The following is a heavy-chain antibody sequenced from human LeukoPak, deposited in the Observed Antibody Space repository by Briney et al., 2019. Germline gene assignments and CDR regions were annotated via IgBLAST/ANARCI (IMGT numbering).Heavy chain of an antibody. J-gene: IGHJ5*02. CDR3: ARGDGTVVPDKNWFDP. V-gene: IGHV4-31*03. D-gene: IGHD2-2*01. CDR2: IFYSGST. CDR1: GGSISSGGHY. Sequence: SETLSLTCTVSGGSISSGGHYWNWIRQHPGKGLEWIGYIFYSGSTYYNPSLKSRLTISVDTSKNQFSLKLSSVTAADTAVYYCARGDGTVVPDKNWFDPWGQGTLVTVSS.